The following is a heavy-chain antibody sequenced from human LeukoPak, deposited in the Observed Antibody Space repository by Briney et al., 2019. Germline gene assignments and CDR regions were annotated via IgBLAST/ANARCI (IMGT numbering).Heavy chain of an antibody. CDR2: IYYSGST. J-gene: IGHJ3*02. V-gene: IGHV4-31*03. CDR1: GGSISSGGYY. Sequence: PSETLSLTCTVSGGSISSGGYYWSWIRQHPGKGLEWIGYIYYSGSTYYNPSLKSRVTISVDTSKNQFSLKLSSVTAADTAVYYCATSSGGYNAFDIWGQGTMVTVS. CDR3: ATSSGGYNAFDI. D-gene: IGHD5-24*01.